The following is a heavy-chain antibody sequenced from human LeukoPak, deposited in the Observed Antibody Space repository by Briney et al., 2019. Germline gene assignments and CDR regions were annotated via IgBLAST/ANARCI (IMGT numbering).Heavy chain of an antibody. CDR2: INTNSGGT. Sequence: ASVKVSFKASGYTFTDYYMHWVRQAPGQGREWMGWINTNSGGTNYAQKFQGRGTITRDRSITTAYMELSRLRSEDTAMYYCARYYDSSDWGQGTMVTVSS. V-gene: IGHV1-2*02. D-gene: IGHD3-22*01. CDR3: ARYYDSSD. J-gene: IGHJ3*01. CDR1: GYTFTDYY.